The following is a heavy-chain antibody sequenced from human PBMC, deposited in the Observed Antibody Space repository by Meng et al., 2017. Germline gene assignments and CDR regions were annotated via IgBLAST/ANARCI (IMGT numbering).Heavy chain of an antibody. J-gene: IGHJ4*02. Sequence: VQLVRAGAEVKKPGSSVKGSCKAAGGTFSSYAISWVRQAPGQGLEWMGGIIPIFGTANYAQKFQGRVTITTDESTSTAYMELSSLRSEDTAVYYCAINDPQGYYFDYWGQGTLVTVSS. D-gene: IGHD1-1*01. CDR2: IIPIFGTA. V-gene: IGHV1-69*05. CDR1: GGTFSSYA. CDR3: AINDPQGYYFDY.